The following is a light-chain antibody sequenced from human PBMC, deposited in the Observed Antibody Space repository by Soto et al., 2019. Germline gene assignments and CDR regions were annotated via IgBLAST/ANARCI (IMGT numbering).Light chain of an antibody. CDR3: QQRGNWPSIT. CDR1: QSVSSF. J-gene: IGKJ4*01. Sequence: EIVLTQSPGTLSLSPGERATLSCRASQSVSSFLAWYQQKPGQAPRLLIYDASNRAPGIPARFSGSGSGTDFTLTISSLEPEDFAVYYCQQRGNWPSITFGGGTKV. V-gene: IGKV3-11*01. CDR2: DAS.